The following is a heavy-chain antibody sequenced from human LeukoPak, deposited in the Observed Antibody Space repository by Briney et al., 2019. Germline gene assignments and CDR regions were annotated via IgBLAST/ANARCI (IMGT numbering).Heavy chain of an antibody. CDR1: GYTFTNYY. Sequence: ASVKVSCKASGYTFTNYYMHWVRQAPGRGLEWMGIIDPSGGSTTYAQNFQGRVTMTRDTSTSTVYMNLTSLRSEDTAVYYCARSEFSRAIYFGPWRQGTLVTVSS. V-gene: IGHV1-46*01. D-gene: IGHD6-6*01. J-gene: IGHJ5*02. CDR3: ARSEFSRAIYFGP. CDR2: IDPSGGST.